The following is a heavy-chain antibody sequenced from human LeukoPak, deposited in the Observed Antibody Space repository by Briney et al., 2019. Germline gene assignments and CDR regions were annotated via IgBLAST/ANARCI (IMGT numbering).Heavy chain of an antibody. CDR3: ARGLYRPYYFDY. Sequence: PGGSLRLSCAASGFTFSSYGMHWVRQAPGKGLEWVAFIRYDGSNKYYADSVKGRFTISRDNSKNTLYLQMNSLRAEDTAVYYCARGLYRPYYFDYWGQGTLVTVSS. D-gene: IGHD3-16*01. J-gene: IGHJ4*02. V-gene: IGHV3-30*02. CDR2: IRYDGSNK. CDR1: GFTFSSYG.